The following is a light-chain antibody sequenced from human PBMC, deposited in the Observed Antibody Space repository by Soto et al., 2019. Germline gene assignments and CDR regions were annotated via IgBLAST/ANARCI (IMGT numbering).Light chain of an antibody. J-gene: IGLJ1*01. Sequence: QSALTQPASVSGSPGQSITISCTGTSSDVGGYNYVSWYQQHPGKAPKLMIYEVSNRPSGVSNRFSGSKSGNTASLTISGLQAEEEDDYYCSSYTSSSTLLYVFGTGTKVTVL. CDR1: SSDVGGYNY. V-gene: IGLV2-14*01. CDR2: EVS. CDR3: SSYTSSSTLLYV.